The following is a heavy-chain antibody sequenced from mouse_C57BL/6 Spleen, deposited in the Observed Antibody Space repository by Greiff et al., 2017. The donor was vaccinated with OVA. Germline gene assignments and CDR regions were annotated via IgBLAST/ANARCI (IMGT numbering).Heavy chain of an antibody. CDR3: ARDYGNYEAWFAY. Sequence: VQLQQSGPELVKPGASVKISCKASGYTFTDYYMNWVKQSHGKSLEWIGDINPNNGGTSYNQKFKGKATLTVDKSSSTAYMELRSLTSEDSAVYYCARDYGNYEAWFAYWGQGTLVTVSA. V-gene: IGHV1-26*01. J-gene: IGHJ3*01. CDR2: INPNNGGT. D-gene: IGHD2-1*01. CDR1: GYTFTDYY.